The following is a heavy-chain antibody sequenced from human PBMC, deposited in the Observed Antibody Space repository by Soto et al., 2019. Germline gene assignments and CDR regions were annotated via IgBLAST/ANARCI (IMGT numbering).Heavy chain of an antibody. CDR3: ARVGLDCSGGSCYYAYYFDY. J-gene: IGHJ4*02. CDR2: INAGNGNT. D-gene: IGHD2-15*01. Sequence: GASVKVSCKASGYTFTSYAIHWVRQAPGQRLEWMGWINAGNGNTNYAQKLQGRFTLTADTYTSTAYMEQRSLRSDDTAAYYCARVGLDCSGGSCYYAYYFDYWGQGTLVTVSS. V-gene: IGHV1-3*01. CDR1: GYTFTSYA.